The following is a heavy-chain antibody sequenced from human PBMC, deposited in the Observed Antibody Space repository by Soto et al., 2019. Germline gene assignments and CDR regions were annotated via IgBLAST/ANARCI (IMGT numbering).Heavy chain of an antibody. Sequence: GGSLRLSCAASGFTFSSYATSWVRQAPGKGLEWVSVICGCGGSTYYADSAKGRFTFSRDNSKNTFYLQMNSLRSEDTAVYYYAKDRPDSSGCDYWGQGTLVTVSS. CDR1: GFTFSSYA. V-gene: IGHV3-23*01. CDR3: AKDRPDSSGCDY. D-gene: IGHD3-22*01. CDR2: ICGCGGST. J-gene: IGHJ4*02.